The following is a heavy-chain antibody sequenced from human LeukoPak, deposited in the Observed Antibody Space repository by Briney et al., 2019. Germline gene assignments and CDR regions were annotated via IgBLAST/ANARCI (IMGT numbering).Heavy chain of an antibody. V-gene: IGHV3-30-3*01. CDR1: GFTFTNYN. J-gene: IGHJ5*02. Sequence: GGSLRLSCAASGFTFTNYNIHWVRQAPGKGLEWVAVLSYDGANVYYADSVKGRFTISRDNAKNSLYLQMNSLRAEDTAVYYCARDRNPYCSSTSCARGHWFDPWGQGTLVTVSS. CDR3: ARDRNPYCSSTSCARGHWFDP. CDR2: LSYDGANV. D-gene: IGHD2-2*01.